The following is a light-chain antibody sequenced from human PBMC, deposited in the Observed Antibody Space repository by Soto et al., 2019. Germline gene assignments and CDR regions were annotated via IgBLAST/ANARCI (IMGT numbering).Light chain of an antibody. J-gene: IGLJ1*01. CDR3: ATWDDSLSAFYV. CDR1: SSDVGGYNY. Sequence: QSVLTQPPSASGSPGQSVAISCTGTSSDVGGYNYVSWYQQHPGKAPKLIIYEVNKRPSGVPDRFSGSKSGNTASLTVSGLQAEDEADYYCATWDDSLSAFYVFGTGTKLTVL. V-gene: IGLV2-8*01. CDR2: EVN.